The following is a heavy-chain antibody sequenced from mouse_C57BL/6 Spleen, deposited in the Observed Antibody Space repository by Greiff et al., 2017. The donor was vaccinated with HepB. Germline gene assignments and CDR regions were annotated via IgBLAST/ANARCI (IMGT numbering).Heavy chain of an antibody. V-gene: IGHV1-69*01. Sequence: QVQLQQPGAELVMPGASVKLSCKASGYTFTSYWMHWVKQRPGQGLEWIGEIDPSDSYTNYNQKFKGKSTLTVDKSSSTAYMQLSSLTSEDSAVYYCARCGNYDGYFDYWGQGTTLTVSS. J-gene: IGHJ2*01. CDR1: GYTFTSYW. CDR2: IDPSDSYT. D-gene: IGHD1-1*01. CDR3: ARCGNYDGYFDY.